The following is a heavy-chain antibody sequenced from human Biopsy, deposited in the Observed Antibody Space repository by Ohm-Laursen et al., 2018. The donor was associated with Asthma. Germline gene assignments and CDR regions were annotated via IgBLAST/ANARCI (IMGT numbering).Heavy chain of an antibody. CDR2: IRVGYSIV. CDR3: ATTFDGGFRWDF. V-gene: IGHV5-51*03. J-gene: IGHJ4*02. CDR1: GNTFTDYW. D-gene: IGHD3-16*01. Sequence: GGSLKTSCKASGNTFTDYWIGWVRQMPGQGLEWMGIIRVGYSIVKYSPSFQGQVTISADKSVSSSYLQWNSLEASDSATYFCATTFDGGFRWDFWGQGTLVSVAS.